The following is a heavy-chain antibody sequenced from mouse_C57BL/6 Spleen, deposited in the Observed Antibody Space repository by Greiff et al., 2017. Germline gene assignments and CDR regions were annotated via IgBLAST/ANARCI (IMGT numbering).Heavy chain of an antibody. D-gene: IGHD2-1*01. Sequence: EVMLVESGGGLVKPGGSLKLSCAASGFTFSSYTMSWVRQTPEKRLEWVATISGGGGNTYYPDSVKGRFTISRDNAKNTLYLQMSSLRSEDTALYYCARHTYGNYGDYWGQGTTLTVSS. CDR2: ISGGGGNT. V-gene: IGHV5-9*01. CDR1: GFTFSSYT. J-gene: IGHJ2*01. CDR3: ARHTYGNYGDY.